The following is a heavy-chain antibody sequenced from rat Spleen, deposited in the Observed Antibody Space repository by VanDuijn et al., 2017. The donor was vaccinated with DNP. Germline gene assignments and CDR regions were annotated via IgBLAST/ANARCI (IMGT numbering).Heavy chain of an antibody. V-gene: IGHV5-20*01. CDR3: ANYYDGYYHAMDA. Sequence: EVQLVESGGGLVQPGRSMKLSCAASGFTFSDYGMAWVLQAPTKGLEWVASISYDGGSTYYRDSVKGRFTISRDNAENTVYLQMNSLRSEETATYYCANYYDGYYHAMDAWGQGTSVTVSS. CDR2: ISYDGGST. J-gene: IGHJ4*01. CDR1: GFTFSDYG. D-gene: IGHD1-12*03.